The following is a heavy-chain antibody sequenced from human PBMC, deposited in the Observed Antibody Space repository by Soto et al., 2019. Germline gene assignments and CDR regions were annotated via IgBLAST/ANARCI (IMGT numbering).Heavy chain of an antibody. CDR1: GFSLSNDRMA. D-gene: IGHD6-19*01. V-gene: IGHV2-26*01. Sequence: SGPTLVNPTEPLTLTCTVSGFSLSNDRMAVSWIRQPPGKALEWLADIFSKDEKSYSTSLKSRLTISRDTSKSQVVLSVTNLDPDDTATYYCARIVAVTGLYYFDYWGQGTPVTVSS. CDR3: ARIVAVTGLYYFDY. J-gene: IGHJ4*02. CDR2: IFSKDEK.